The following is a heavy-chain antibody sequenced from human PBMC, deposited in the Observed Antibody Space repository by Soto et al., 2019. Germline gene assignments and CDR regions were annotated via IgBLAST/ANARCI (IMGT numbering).Heavy chain of an antibody. CDR3: ARRRDIVVVPASYYYYYMDV. CDR1: GGSISSYY. Sequence: SETLSLTCTVSGGSISSYYWSWIRQPPGKGLEWIGYIYYSGSTNYNPSLKSRVTISVDTSKNQFSLKLSSVTAADTAVYYCARRRDIVVVPASYYYYYMDVWGKGTTVTVSS. V-gene: IGHV4-59*08. CDR2: IYYSGST. J-gene: IGHJ6*03. D-gene: IGHD2-2*01.